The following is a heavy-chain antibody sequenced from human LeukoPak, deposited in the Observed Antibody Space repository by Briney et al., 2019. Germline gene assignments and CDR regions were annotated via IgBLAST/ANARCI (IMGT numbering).Heavy chain of an antibody. CDR2: IFPGDSHT. Sequence: GESLKISCQGSGYNFATYWIVWVRQMPGKGLEWMGIIFPGDSHTRYSPSFQGQVTISADTSISTAYLHWSSLQASDTAMYYRAKIHSTWYGGAWGQGNLGNGSS. D-gene: IGHD6-13*01. J-gene: IGHJ5*02. V-gene: IGHV5-51*01. CDR3: AKIHSTWYGGA. CDR1: GYNFATYW.